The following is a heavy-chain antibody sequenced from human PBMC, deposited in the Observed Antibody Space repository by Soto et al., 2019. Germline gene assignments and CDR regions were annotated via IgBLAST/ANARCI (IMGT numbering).Heavy chain of an antibody. Sequence: EVQLVESGGGLVQPGGSLRLSCATSGFTFGNYWMYWVRQAPGKGLVWVSRIQSDGTITTYADSVKGRFTISRDNAKNTLYPQMNSLRAEDTAMYYCARGRGSFYLDFWGQGTLVTVSS. D-gene: IGHD1-26*01. V-gene: IGHV3-74*01. CDR2: IQSDGTIT. J-gene: IGHJ4*02. CDR3: ARGRGSFYLDF. CDR1: GFTFGNYW.